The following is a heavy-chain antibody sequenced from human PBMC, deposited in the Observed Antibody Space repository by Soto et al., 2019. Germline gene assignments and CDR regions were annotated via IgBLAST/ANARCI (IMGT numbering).Heavy chain of an antibody. Sequence: SFPTLVNPKQTLTLTCTFSGFSLITKAVCVGCILQPPGKALEWLAFIYWDDDKRYSPSLKSSLTITKDTSKNQVVLAMTNMDPVDTATYYCAHLVVAGLTYYFDYWGQGTLVTVSS. V-gene: IGHV2-5*02. CDR1: GFSLITKAVC. CDR2: IYWDDDK. CDR3: AHLVVAGLTYYFDY. D-gene: IGHD2-15*01. J-gene: IGHJ4*02.